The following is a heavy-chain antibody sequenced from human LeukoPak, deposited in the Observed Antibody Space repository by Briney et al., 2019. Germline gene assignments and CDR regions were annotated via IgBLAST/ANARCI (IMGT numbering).Heavy chain of an antibody. CDR2: IYYSGST. Sequence: PSETLSLTCTVSGGSISSSSYYWGWIRQPPGKGLEWIGSIYYSGSTYYNPSLKSRVTISVDTSKNQFSLKLSSVTAADTAVYYCARKGPTYSGYDTTRKSQPGYFDYWGQGTLVTVSS. J-gene: IGHJ4*02. D-gene: IGHD5-12*01. V-gene: IGHV4-39*01. CDR1: GGSISSSSYY. CDR3: ARKGPTYSGYDTTRKSQPGYFDY.